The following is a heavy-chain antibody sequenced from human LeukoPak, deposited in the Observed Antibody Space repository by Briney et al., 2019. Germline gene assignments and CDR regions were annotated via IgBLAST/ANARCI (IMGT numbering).Heavy chain of an antibody. D-gene: IGHD3-22*01. CDR3: ARDGSYYDSSGYLFYFDY. CDR2: ISSSGSTI. J-gene: IGHJ4*02. CDR1: GFTFSDYY. V-gene: IGHV3-11*04. Sequence: GGSLRLSCAASGFTFSDYYMSWIRQAPGKGLEWVSYISSSGSTIYYADSVKGRFTISRDNAKNSLYLQMNSLRAEDTAVYYCARDGSYYDSSGYLFYFDYWGQGTLVTVSS.